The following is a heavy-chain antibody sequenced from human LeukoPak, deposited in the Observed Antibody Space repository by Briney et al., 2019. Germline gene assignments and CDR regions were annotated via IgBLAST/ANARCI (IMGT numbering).Heavy chain of an antibody. J-gene: IGHJ4*02. CDR1: GCTFSSYA. Sequence: PGGSLRLSCAASGCTFSSYAMSWVRQAPGKGLEWVSGISGSGGSTYYADSVKGRFTICRENSKNTLCLQLNSLRAEDTAVYYCAKVRDTGGYWHQAFDYWGQGTLVTVSS. CDR3: AKVRDTGGYWHQAFDY. V-gene: IGHV3-23*01. D-gene: IGHD2-21*01. CDR2: ISGSGGST.